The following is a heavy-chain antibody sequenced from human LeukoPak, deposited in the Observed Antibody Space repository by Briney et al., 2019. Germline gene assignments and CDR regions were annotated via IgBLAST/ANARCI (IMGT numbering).Heavy chain of an antibody. J-gene: IGHJ6*03. CDR1: GYTFTSYD. Sequence: ASVTVSCKASGYTFTSYDINWVRQATGQGLEWMGWINPNSGGTNYAQKFQGRVTMTRDTSISTAYMELSRLRSDDTAVYYCARDLGYCSGGSCYSGKSYYYYMDVWGKGTTVTVSS. V-gene: IGHV1-2*02. D-gene: IGHD2-15*01. CDR3: ARDLGYCSGGSCYSGKSYYYYMDV. CDR2: INPNSGGT.